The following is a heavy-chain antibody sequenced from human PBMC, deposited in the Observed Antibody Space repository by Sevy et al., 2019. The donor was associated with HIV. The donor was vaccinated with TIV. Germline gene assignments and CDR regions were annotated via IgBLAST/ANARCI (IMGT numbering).Heavy chain of an antibody. V-gene: IGHV1-2*02. CDR3: EREGYDFWTGPVDYDYGMDV. CDR1: GYTFSDSGYY. J-gene: IGHJ6*02. D-gene: IGHD3-3*01. Sequence: ASVKVSCKASGYTFSDSGYYVHWVRQAPGQGLEWMGWINPKSGATNYAQKFQGRVTMTRDTSVSTANMELNRLTSDETAVYYGEREGYDFWTGPVDYDYGMDVWGQGTTVTVSS. CDR2: INPKSGAT.